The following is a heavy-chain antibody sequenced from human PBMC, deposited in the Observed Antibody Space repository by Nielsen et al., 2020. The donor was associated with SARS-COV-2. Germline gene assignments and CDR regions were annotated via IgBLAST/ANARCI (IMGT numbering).Heavy chain of an antibody. V-gene: IGHV3-9*01. D-gene: IGHD6-13*01. CDR3: AKLGIAAAGDYYYGMDV. CDR1: GFTFDDYA. CDR2: ISWNSGSI. Sequence: SLKISCAASGFTFDDYAMHWVRQAPGKGLEWVSGISWNSGSIGYADSVKGRFTISRDNAKNSLYLQMNSLRAEDTALYYCAKLGIAAAGDYYYGMDVWGQGTTVTVSS. J-gene: IGHJ6*02.